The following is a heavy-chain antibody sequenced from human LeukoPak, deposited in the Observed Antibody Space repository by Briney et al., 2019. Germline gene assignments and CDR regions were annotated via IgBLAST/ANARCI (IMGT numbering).Heavy chain of an antibody. CDR1: GFTFSSYS. D-gene: IGHD6-13*01. J-gene: IGHJ4*02. CDR2: ISSSSSYI. CDR3: ATRSSSWSTPSSY. V-gene: IGHV3-21*04. Sequence: PGGSLRLSCAASGFTFSSYSMNWVRQAPGKGLEWVSSISSSSSYIYYADSVKGRFTISRDNAKNSLYLQMNSLRAEDTAVYYCATRSSSWSTPSSYWGQGTLVTVSS.